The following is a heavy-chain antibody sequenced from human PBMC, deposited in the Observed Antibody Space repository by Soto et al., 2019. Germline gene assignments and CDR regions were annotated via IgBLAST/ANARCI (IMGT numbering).Heavy chain of an antibody. CDR1: GFTFSSYE. Sequence: EVQLVESGGGLVQPGGSLRLSCAASGFTFSSYEMNWVRPAPGKGLEWVARIGSSGGNTYYTDSVKGRFTISRDNAMNSLSLEMNSLRADDTAVYYCTRDQFFFRGIFPYSYGMDVWGQGTTVTVSS. V-gene: IGHV3-48*03. J-gene: IGHJ6*02. CDR3: TRDQFFFRGIFPYSYGMDV. CDR2: IGSSGGNT. D-gene: IGHD3-10*01.